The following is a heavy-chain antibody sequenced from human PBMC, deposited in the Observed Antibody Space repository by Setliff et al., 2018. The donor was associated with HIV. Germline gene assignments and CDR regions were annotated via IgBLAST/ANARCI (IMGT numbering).Heavy chain of an antibody. CDR1: GYTFTSYG. J-gene: IGHJ3*02. Sequence: GASVKVSCKPSGYTFTSYGISWVRQAPGQGLEWMGWISAYNGNTNYAQKFQGRVTITADKSTSTAYMELSSLRSEDTAVYYCARSRVHYYYDSSGYPTRYDAFDIWGQGTMVTVSS. CDR3: ARSRVHYYYDSSGYPTRYDAFDI. D-gene: IGHD3-22*01. V-gene: IGHV1-18*01. CDR2: ISAYNGNT.